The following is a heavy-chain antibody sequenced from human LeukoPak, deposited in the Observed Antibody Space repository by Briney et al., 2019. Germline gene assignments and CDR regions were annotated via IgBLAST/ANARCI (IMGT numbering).Heavy chain of an antibody. D-gene: IGHD1/OR15-1a*01. V-gene: IGHV3-33*01. CDR2: IWHDGSIE. CDR1: GFTFRGED. Sequence: GTSLRLSCVASGFTFRGEDMHWVRQAPGKGLEWVAVIWHDGSIESYGDSVKGRFTVSRDKSMTILYLEMNSLRAEDTAVYYCAGGPLNTFGMGDWGQETTVTVSS. J-gene: IGHJ6*02. CDR3: AGGPLNTFGMGD.